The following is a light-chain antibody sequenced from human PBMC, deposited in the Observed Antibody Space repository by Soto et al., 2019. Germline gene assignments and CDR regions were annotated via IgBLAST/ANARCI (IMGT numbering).Light chain of an antibody. CDR2: EIT. J-gene: IGLJ1*01. Sequence: QSALTQPPSATGSPGQPVTISCTRTSSDVGGYNYVSWYQQHPGKAPKLMIYEITKRPSGVPDRFSGSKSGNTASLTVSGLQAEDEADYYCSSYANSNNLPYVFGTGTKVNVL. V-gene: IGLV2-8*01. CDR1: SSDVGGYNY. CDR3: SSYANSNNLPYV.